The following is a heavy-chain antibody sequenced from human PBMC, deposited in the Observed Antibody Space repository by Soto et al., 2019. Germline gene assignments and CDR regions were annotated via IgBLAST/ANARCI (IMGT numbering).Heavy chain of an antibody. J-gene: IGHJ4*02. Sequence: QVQLVQSGAEVKKPGASVKVSCRGSRYSFTGFYIHWVRQAPGQGLEWMGWINPNSGGTNYAQNFQGRVTMTRDTSISTAYIDLSGLRSDDTAVYYCARDERGTCTGTSCYYFDYWGQGTLVTVSS. CDR2: INPNSGGT. V-gene: IGHV1-2*02. D-gene: IGHD2-2*01. CDR3: ARDERGTCTGTSCYYFDY. CDR1: RYSFTGFY.